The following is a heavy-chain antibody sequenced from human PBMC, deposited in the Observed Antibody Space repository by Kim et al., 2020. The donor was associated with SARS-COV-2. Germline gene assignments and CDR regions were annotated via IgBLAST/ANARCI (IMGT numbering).Heavy chain of an antibody. V-gene: IGHV4-59*01. J-gene: IGHJ5*02. CDR3: ARGGQQLVWYNWFDP. Sequence: SETLSLTCTVSGGSISSYYWSWIRQPPGKGLEWIGYIYYSGSTNYNPSLKSRVTISVDTSKNQFSLKLSSVTAADTAVYYCARGGQQLVWYNWFDPWGQGTLVTVSS. D-gene: IGHD6-13*01. CDR1: GGSISSYY. CDR2: IYYSGST.